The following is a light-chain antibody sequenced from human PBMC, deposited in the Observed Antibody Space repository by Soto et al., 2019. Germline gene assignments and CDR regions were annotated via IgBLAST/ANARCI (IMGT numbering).Light chain of an antibody. CDR3: SSYTSRSTLGV. J-gene: IGLJ1*01. CDR2: EVS. CDR1: SRDVGGYNY. Sequence: QSVLTQPASVSGSPGQSITISCTGTSRDVGGYNYVSWYQQYPGKAPKLMIYEVSNRPSGVSNRFSGSKSGNTATLTISGLQAEDEADYYCSSYTSRSTLGVFGTGTKLTVL. V-gene: IGLV2-14*01.